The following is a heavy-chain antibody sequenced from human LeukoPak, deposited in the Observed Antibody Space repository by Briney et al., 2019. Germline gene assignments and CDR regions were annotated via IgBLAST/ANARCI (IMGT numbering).Heavy chain of an antibody. Sequence: GEPLKISCKGSGYSFTGYWITWVRQTPGKGLEWMGRIDPGDSYANYSPSFQGHVTISADKSISTAYLQWSSLKASDTGMYYCARCTASSSNDYWGQGTLVTVSS. J-gene: IGHJ4*02. CDR2: IDPGDSYA. V-gene: IGHV5-10-1*01. CDR1: GYSFTGYW. D-gene: IGHD6-19*01. CDR3: ARCTASSSNDY.